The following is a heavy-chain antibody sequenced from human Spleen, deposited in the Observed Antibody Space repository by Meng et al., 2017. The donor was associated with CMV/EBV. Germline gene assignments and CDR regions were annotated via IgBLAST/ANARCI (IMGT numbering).Heavy chain of an antibody. CDR2: IYSGGSST. D-gene: IGHD4-17*01. CDR1: GFTFNNFA. CDR3: AKGNYGDYETYGLDV. Sequence: GESLKISCAASGFTFNNFAMTWVRQAPGKGLEWVSVIYSGGSSTYYVDSVKGRFTISRDDSKNMLYLQMNSLRAEDTAVYYCAKGNYGDYETYGLDVWGQGTMVTVSS. V-gene: IGHV3-23*03. J-gene: IGHJ6*02.